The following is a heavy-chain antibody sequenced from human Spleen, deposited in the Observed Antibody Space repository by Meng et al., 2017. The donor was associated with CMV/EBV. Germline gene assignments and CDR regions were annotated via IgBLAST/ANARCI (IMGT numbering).Heavy chain of an antibody. CDR1: GGSISSSLYF. CDR3: ARRGTNTELLDY. CDR2: VYYSGSS. J-gene: IGHJ4*02. Sequence: VSGGSISSSLYFWGWVRQPPGKGLEWIGSVYYSGSSWYTPSLRSRLTISVDTSKNQFSLKLSSVTAADTALYFCARRGTNTELLDYWGQGALVTVSS. V-gene: IGHV4-39*01. D-gene: IGHD2-8*01.